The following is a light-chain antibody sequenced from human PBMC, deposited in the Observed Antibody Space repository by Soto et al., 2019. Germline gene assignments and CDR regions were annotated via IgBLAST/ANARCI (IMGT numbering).Light chain of an antibody. CDR3: QQYNSYPYT. CDR2: DAS. CDR1: QSISSW. Sequence: DIQMTQSPSTLSASLGDRVTITCRASQSISSWLAWYQQKPGKAPKVLIYDASSLESGVPSRFSGSGSGTEFTLTISSLQPDDFATYYCQQYNSYPYTFGQGTKVDIK. J-gene: IGKJ2*01. V-gene: IGKV1-5*01.